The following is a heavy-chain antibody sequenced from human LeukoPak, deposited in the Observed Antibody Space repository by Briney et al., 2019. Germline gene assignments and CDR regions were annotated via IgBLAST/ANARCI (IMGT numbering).Heavy chain of an antibody. CDR2: IIPILGIA. Sequence: SVKVSCKASGGTFSSYAISWVRQAPGQGLEWMGRIIPILGIANYAQKFQGRVTITADKSTSTAYMELSSLRSEDTAVYYCARELEVAGNWVLDYWGQGTLVTVSS. D-gene: IGHD6-19*01. CDR3: ARELEVAGNWVLDY. CDR1: GGTFSSYA. V-gene: IGHV1-69*04. J-gene: IGHJ4*02.